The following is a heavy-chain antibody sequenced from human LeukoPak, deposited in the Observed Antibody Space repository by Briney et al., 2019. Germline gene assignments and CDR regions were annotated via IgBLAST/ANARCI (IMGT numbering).Heavy chain of an antibody. D-gene: IGHD6-19*01. CDR1: GFTFSSYA. J-gene: IGHJ4*02. Sequence: VGSLRLSCAASGFTFSSYAMGWVRQAPGKGLEWVAVISYDGSNKYYADSVKGRFTISRDNSKNTLYLQMNSLRAEDTAVYYCARGDYDSSGWYIRGDFDYWGQGTLVTVSS. CDR3: ARGDYDSSGWYIRGDFDY. CDR2: ISYDGSNK. V-gene: IGHV3-30-3*01.